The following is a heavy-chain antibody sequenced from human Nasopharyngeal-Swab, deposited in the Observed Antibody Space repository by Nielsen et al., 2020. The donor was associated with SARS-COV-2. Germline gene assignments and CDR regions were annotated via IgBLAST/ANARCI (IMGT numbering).Heavy chain of an antibody. CDR2: INWNSGRK. D-gene: IGHD4-11*01. Sequence: SLKISCAASGFTFDDYTMHWVRQPPGEGLEWVSGINWNSGRKGYADSVKGRFTIPRDNAKNSLYLLMNSLRSEDTALYYCARGTADYSNPSFDYWGQGTLVTVPS. CDR3: ARGTADYSNPSFDY. J-gene: IGHJ4*02. CDR1: GFTFDDYT. V-gene: IGHV3-9*01.